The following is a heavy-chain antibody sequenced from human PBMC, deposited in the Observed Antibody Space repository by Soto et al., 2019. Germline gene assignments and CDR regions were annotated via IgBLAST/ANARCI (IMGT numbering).Heavy chain of an antibody. CDR2: ISSTTNYI. CDR3: ARESEDLTSNFDY. J-gene: IGHJ4*02. CDR1: GFTFTRYS. Sequence: GGSLRLSCAASGFTFTRYSMNWVRQAPGKGLEWVSSISSTTNYIYYADSMKGRFTVSRDNAKNSVYLDMNSLSAEDTAVYYCARESEDLTSNFDYWGQGTLGIVSA. V-gene: IGHV3-21*01.